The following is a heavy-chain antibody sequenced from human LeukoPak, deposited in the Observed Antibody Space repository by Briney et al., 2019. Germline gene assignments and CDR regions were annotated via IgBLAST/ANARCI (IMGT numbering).Heavy chain of an antibody. Sequence: QPGGSLRLSCAASGFTFSSYGMHWVRQAPGKGLEWVAFIRYDGSNKYYADSVKGRFTISRDNSKNTLYLQMNSLRAEDTAVYYCAKDKGVVPAALPFDYWGQGALVTVSS. J-gene: IGHJ4*02. CDR2: IRYDGSNK. D-gene: IGHD2-2*01. CDR3: AKDKGVVPAALPFDY. CDR1: GFTFSSYG. V-gene: IGHV3-30*02.